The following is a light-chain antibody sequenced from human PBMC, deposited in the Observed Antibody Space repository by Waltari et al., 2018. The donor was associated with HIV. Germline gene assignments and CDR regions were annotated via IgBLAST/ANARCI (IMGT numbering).Light chain of an antibody. Sequence: QSALTPPASVSGSPGQSIPTTCTGTSDDVGGYNHVAWYQQKIDSPPKLIIAAVTHRPSGVSGRFSGSKSGNTASLTITGLRPDDEAVYFCSSYTRSISVIFGGGTRLIV. CDR2: AVT. CDR3: SSYTRSISVI. V-gene: IGLV2-14*01. CDR1: SDDVGGYNH. J-gene: IGLJ2*01.